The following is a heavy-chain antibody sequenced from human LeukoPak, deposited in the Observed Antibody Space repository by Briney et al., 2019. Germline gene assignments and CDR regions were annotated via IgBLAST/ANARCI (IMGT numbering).Heavy chain of an antibody. D-gene: IGHD3-10*01. CDR1: GGSISSSGYY. V-gene: IGHV4-39*07. J-gene: IGHJ4*02. CDR3: AREANYYGSGSYFEGTFDY. Sequence: PSETLSLTCTVSGGSISSSGYYWGWIRQPPGKGLEWIGNIYYVGSTYYNPSLNSRVTISVDTSKNEFSLKLTSVTAADTAVYYCAREANYYGSGSYFEGTFDYWGQGSLVTVSS. CDR2: IYYVGST.